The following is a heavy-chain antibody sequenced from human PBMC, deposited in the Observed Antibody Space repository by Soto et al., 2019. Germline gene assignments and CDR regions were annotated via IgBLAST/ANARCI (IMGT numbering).Heavy chain of an antibody. D-gene: IGHD3-3*01. CDR1: GFTFSSYA. CDR3: AKDIGRITIFGVVSKHH. V-gene: IGHV3-23*01. Sequence: PGGSLRLSCAASGFTFSSYAMSWVRQAPGKGLEWVSAISGSGGSTYYADSVKGRFTISRDNSKNTLYLQMNSLRAEDTAVYYCAKDIGRITIFGVVSKHHWGQGTLVTVSS. J-gene: IGHJ5*02. CDR2: ISGSGGST.